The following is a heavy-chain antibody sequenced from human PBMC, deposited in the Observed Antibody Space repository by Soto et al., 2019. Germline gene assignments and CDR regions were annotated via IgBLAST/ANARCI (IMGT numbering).Heavy chain of an antibody. CDR2: IYYSGTT. D-gene: IGHD6-13*01. Sequence: QVQLQESCPGLVKPSETLSLTCTVSAGSISSYYWSWIRQPPGKGLEWIGYIYYSGTTNYNPSSKSRVTISVDTSKNQFSLNLPSVTAADTAMYYCARHGAAAGRMVYWGQGTVVTVYS. CDR3: ARHGAAAGRMVY. CDR1: AGSISSYY. J-gene: IGHJ4*02. V-gene: IGHV4-59*08.